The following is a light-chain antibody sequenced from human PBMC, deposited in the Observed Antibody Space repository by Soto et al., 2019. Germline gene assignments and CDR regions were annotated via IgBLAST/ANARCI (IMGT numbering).Light chain of an antibody. CDR2: EVS. CDR3: SSLTRTNTLA. CDR1: SSDVGGYNY. V-gene: IGLV2-14*01. J-gene: IGLJ2*01. Sequence: QSALTQPASVSGSPGQSITISCTGTSSDVGGYNYVSWYQQHPGKAPKLMIYEVSYRPSGVSNRFSGSKSGNTASLTISGLQAEDEAGYYCSSLTRTNTLAFGGGTQLTVL.